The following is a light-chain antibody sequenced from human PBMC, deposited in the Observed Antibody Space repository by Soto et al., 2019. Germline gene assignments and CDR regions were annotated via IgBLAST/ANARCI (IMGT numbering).Light chain of an antibody. Sequence: EIVMTQSPATLSVSPGEGATLSCRAGQSVGTNLAWYQQQPGQAPRLLIYGASTRATGFPARFSGSGSGTEFTLSISSLQSEDFAVYYCQQYNNWPPQLTFGGGTKVDIK. V-gene: IGKV3-15*01. CDR1: QSVGTN. J-gene: IGKJ4*01. CDR2: GAS. CDR3: QQYNNWPPQLT.